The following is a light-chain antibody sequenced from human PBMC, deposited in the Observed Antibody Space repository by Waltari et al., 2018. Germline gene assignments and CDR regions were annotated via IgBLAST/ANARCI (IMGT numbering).Light chain of an antibody. J-gene: IGKJ4*01. CDR1: QSVSSW. CDR2: QVS. Sequence: DIQMTQSPSTLSASVGDRVSITCRASQSVSSWLAWYQQKPGKAPKLLIYQVSNLQSGVPARFSGSGSGTDFTLTISSLQPDDFATYYCQHYNSYPLTFGGGTKVDIK. CDR3: QHYNSYPLT. V-gene: IGKV1-5*03.